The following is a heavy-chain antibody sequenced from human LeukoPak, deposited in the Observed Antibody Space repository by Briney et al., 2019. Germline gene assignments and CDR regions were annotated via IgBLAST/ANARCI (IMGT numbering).Heavy chain of an antibody. J-gene: IGHJ4*02. Sequence: PGGSLRLSCAASGFTFSDFTMNWVRQAPGKGLEWVSSISSSSSYIYYADSVKGRFTISRDNAKNSLYLQMNSLRAEDTAVYYCARDAHYYGSGSYYTPSLFDYWGQGTLVTVSS. CDR2: ISSSSSYI. CDR1: GFTFSDFT. V-gene: IGHV3-21*01. CDR3: ARDAHYYGSGSYYTPSLFDY. D-gene: IGHD3-10*01.